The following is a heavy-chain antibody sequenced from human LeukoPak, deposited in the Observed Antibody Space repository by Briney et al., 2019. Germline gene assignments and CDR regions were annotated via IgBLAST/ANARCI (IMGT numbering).Heavy chain of an antibody. CDR3: ARSIVATINA. Sequence: GGSLRLSCAASGFTVSSNYMSWVRQAPGKGLEWVSVIYSGGSTYYADSVKGRFTISRDNSKNTLYLQMNSLRGEDTTVYYCARSIVATINAWGQGTLVTVSS. CDR1: GFTVSSNY. D-gene: IGHD5-12*01. J-gene: IGHJ5*02. CDR2: IYSGGST. V-gene: IGHV3-66*02.